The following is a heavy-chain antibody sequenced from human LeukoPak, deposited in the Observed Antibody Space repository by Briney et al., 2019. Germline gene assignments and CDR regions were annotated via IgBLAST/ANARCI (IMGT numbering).Heavy chain of an antibody. CDR3: ARGVSHYYDSSGSELDY. Sequence: GASVKVSRKASGYTFTSYDINWVRQATGQGLEWMGWMNPNSGNTGYAQKFQGRVTMTRNTSISTAYMELSSLRSEDTAVYYCARGVSHYYDSSGSELDYWGQGTLVTVSS. D-gene: IGHD3-22*01. J-gene: IGHJ4*02. CDR2: MNPNSGNT. CDR1: GYTFTSYD. V-gene: IGHV1-8*01.